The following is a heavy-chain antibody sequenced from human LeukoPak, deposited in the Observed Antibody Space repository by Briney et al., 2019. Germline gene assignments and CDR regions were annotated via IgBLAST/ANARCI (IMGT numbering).Heavy chain of an antibody. Sequence: ASVKVSCKASGYTFTGYYMHWVRQAPGQGLEWMGWISAYNGNTNYAQKLQGRVTMTTDTSTSTAYMELRSLRSDDTAVYYCARALIGPEYYFDYWGQGTLVTVSS. CDR2: ISAYNGNT. CDR3: ARALIGPEYYFDY. CDR1: GYTFTGYY. V-gene: IGHV1-18*04. J-gene: IGHJ4*02.